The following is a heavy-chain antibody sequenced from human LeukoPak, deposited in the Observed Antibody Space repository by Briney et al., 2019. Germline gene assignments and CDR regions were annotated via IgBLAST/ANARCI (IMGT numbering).Heavy chain of an antibody. Sequence: GASLRLSCAASGFTFTSYAMSWVRQAPGKGLEWVSVISGSGGSTYYADSVKGRFIISRDNSKNTLYLQMNSLRAEDTAVYYCAKDGGDYFDYWGQGTLVTVSS. D-gene: IGHD4-17*01. V-gene: IGHV3-23*01. CDR3: AKDGGDYFDY. CDR2: ISGSGGST. CDR1: GFTFTSYA. J-gene: IGHJ4*02.